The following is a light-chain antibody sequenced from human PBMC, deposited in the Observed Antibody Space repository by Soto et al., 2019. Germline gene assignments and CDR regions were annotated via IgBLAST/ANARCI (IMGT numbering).Light chain of an antibody. CDR3: QQYDSYSPLT. CDR1: QSISKW. J-gene: IGKJ4*01. CDR2: DAS. V-gene: IGKV1-5*01. Sequence: DIQMTQSPSTLSASVGDRVTMTCRASQSISKWLAWYQQKPGTAPKLLIYDASNWESGVPSRFSGSGSGTEFTLTIRSLQPDDFATYYCQQYDSYSPLTFGGGTKVDIK.